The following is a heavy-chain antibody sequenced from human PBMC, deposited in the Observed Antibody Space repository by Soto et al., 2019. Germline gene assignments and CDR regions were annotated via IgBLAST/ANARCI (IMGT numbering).Heavy chain of an antibody. CDR2: IIPVFGTP. Sequence: QEQLVQSGAEVKKPGSSVKVSCKASGGLFSSYAISWVRQAPGQGLEWMGGIIPVFGTPYYAQKFQGRVTITADEATNTAYMDLTSLKSEDTAIYYCARGSSGYVWFNEFWVQGTLVTVSS. J-gene: IGHJ4*02. V-gene: IGHV1-69*01. D-gene: IGHD3-22*01. CDR3: ARGSSGYVWFNEF. CDR1: GGLFSSYA.